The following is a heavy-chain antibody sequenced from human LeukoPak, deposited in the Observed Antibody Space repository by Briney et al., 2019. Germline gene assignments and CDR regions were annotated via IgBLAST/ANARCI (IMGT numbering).Heavy chain of an antibody. V-gene: IGHV4-59*08. D-gene: IGHD6-6*01. CDR3: ARHQNIAAPFDY. CDR2: IHTSGST. J-gene: IGHJ4*02. CDR1: GGSISSNF. Sequence: SETLSLTCTVSGGSISSNFWSWIWQPPGKGLEWIGNIHTSGSTNYNPSLKSRVTLSIDTSTNQFSLKLSSVTAADTAVYYCARHQNIAAPFDYWGQGTLVTVSS.